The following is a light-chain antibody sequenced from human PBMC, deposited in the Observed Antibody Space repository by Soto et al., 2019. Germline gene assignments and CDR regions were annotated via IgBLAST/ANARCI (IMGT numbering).Light chain of an antibody. J-gene: IGKJ4*01. Sequence: DIPMTQSPSSLSASVGDRVTITCQASQAISNYLNWYQQKPGKAPTLLIYYASNLETGVTSRFSGSGSGTDFTVTISSLQPEDIATYYCQQYDNLPPALTFGGGPRVEIK. CDR1: QAISNY. CDR3: QQYDNLPPALT. CDR2: YAS. V-gene: IGKV1-33*01.